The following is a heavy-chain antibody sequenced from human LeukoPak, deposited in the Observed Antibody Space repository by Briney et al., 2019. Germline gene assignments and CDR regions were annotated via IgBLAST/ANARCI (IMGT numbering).Heavy chain of an antibody. CDR2: IYYSGST. D-gene: IGHD1-26*01. J-gene: IGHJ4*02. CDR1: GGSISSGGYS. CDR3: ARGSSMWGRGLLGY. V-gene: IGHV4-31*03. Sequence: SETLSLTCTVSGGSISSGGYSWSWIRQHPGKGLEWIGYIYYSGSTYYNPSLKSRVTISVDTSKNQFSLKLSSVTAADTAVYYCARGSSMWGRGLLGYWGQGTLVTVSS.